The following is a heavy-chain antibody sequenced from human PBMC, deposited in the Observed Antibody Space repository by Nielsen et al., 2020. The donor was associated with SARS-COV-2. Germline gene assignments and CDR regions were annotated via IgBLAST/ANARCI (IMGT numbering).Heavy chain of an antibody. V-gene: IGHV3-23*01. Sequence: GGSLRLSCAASGFTFSTYAMSWVRQAPGKGLEWVSAISGSGGSTSGITYYADSVRGRFTISRDDSKNTLYLQMNSLSAEDTAVYYCAKEMAGQYYTMDVWGQGTTVTVSS. CDR1: GFTFSTYA. CDR2: ISGSGGSTSGIT. CDR3: AKEMAGQYYTMDV. D-gene: IGHD3-10*01. J-gene: IGHJ6*02.